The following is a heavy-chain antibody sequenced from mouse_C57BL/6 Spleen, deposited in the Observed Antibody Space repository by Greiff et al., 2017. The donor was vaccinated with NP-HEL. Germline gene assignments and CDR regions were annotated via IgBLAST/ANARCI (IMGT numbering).Heavy chain of an antibody. D-gene: IGHD2-14*01. V-gene: IGHV3-6*01. CDR3: AGGTGRAFAY. Sequence: VQLKESGPGLVKPSQSLSLTCSVTGYSITSGYYWNWIRQFPGNKLEWMGYISYDGSNNYNPSLKNRISITRDTSKNKFFLKLNSVTTEDTATYYCAGGTGRAFAYWGQGTLVTVSA. J-gene: IGHJ3*01. CDR1: GYSITSGYY. CDR2: ISYDGSN.